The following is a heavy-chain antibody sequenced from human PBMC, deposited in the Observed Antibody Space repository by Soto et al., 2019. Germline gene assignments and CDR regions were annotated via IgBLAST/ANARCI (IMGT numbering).Heavy chain of an antibody. CDR1: GGSISSGGYS. CDR3: ARVGSYGDYAFDY. D-gene: IGHD4-17*01. CDR2: IYHSGST. V-gene: IGHV4-30-2*01. J-gene: IGHJ4*02. Sequence: QLQLQESGSGLVKPSQTLSLTCAVSGGSISSGGYSWSWIRQPPGKGLEWIGYIYHSGSTYYIPSHESRVTISVDRSKNQFSLKLSSVTAADTAVYYCARVGSYGDYAFDYWGQGTLVTVSS.